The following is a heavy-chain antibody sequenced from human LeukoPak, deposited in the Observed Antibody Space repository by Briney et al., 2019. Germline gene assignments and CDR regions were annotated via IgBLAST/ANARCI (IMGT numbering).Heavy chain of an antibody. CDR3: ARLVWLGESPGSWFDS. CDR1: GGSITSHF. CDR2: IHYSGST. D-gene: IGHD3-10*01. Sequence: SETLSLTCAVSGGSITSHFWSWIRQPPGKGLEWIWNIHYSGSTNYNPSLKSRVTISPDTSKNQLFLKLNSVTAADTAVYYCARLVWLGESPGSWFDSWGQGTLVTVSS. V-gene: IGHV4-59*11. J-gene: IGHJ5*01.